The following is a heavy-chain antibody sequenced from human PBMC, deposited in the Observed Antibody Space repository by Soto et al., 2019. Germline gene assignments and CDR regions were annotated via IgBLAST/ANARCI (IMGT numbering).Heavy chain of an antibody. V-gene: IGHV4-39*01. CDR1: GDSISSSTYH. Sequence: QLQLQESGPGLVKPSETLSLTCTVSGDSISSSTYHWGWIRQPPGKGLEWIGSIYYSGSTYYNPSLKSRVTISVDMSKNQFSLNLSSVTAADTAVYYCGKYSGSYPFYNGMNVWGQGTTVTVSS. CDR3: GKYSGSYPFYNGMNV. J-gene: IGHJ6*02. CDR2: IYYSGST. D-gene: IGHD1-26*01.